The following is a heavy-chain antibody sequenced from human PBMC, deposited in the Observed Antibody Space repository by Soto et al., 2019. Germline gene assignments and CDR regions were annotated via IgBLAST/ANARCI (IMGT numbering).Heavy chain of an antibody. V-gene: IGHV4-30-4*01. Sequence: SETLSLTCTVSGGSISSGDYYWSWIRQPPGKGLEWIGYIYYSGSTYYNPSLKSRVTISVDTSKDQFSLKLSSVTAADTAVYYCARNLASGYSSSWYSDYWGQGTLVTVS. CDR2: IYYSGST. CDR1: GGSISSGDYY. CDR3: ARNLASGYSSSWYSDY. D-gene: IGHD6-13*01. J-gene: IGHJ4*02.